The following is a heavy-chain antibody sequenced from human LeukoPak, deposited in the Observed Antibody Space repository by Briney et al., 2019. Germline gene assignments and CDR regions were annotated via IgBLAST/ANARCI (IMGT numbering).Heavy chain of an antibody. D-gene: IGHD3-22*01. Sequence: SETLSLTCTVSGGSTSSSSYYWGWIRQPPGKGLEWIGSIYYSGSTYYNPSLKSRVTISVDTSKNQFSLKLSSATAADTAVYYCARGGRYYYDSSGYYWGQGTLVTVSS. CDR1: GGSTSSSSYY. V-gene: IGHV4-39*07. CDR2: IYYSGST. CDR3: ARGGRYYYDSSGYY. J-gene: IGHJ4*02.